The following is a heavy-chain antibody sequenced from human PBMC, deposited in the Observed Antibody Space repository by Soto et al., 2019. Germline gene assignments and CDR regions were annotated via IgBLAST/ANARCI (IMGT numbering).Heavy chain of an antibody. D-gene: IGHD6-19*01. CDR2: ISSNGNT. CDR3: AREVWVAGLIYYFDF. J-gene: IGHJ4*02. Sequence: SETLSLTCTFCAGCISVNFLTWIRQPAGKGLEWIGRISSNGNTDYNPSLKSRVTMSIDTSKNHFSLELISVTASDTAIYYCAREVWVAGLIYYFDFWGQGTLVTVSS. V-gene: IGHV4-4*07. CDR1: AGCISVNF.